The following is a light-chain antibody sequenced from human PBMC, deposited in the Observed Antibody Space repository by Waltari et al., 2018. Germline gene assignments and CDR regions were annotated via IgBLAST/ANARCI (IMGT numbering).Light chain of an antibody. J-gene: IGKJ1*01. CDR1: QSVSNW. CDR3: QQYNDDPRT. CDR2: KAS. V-gene: IGKV1-5*03. Sequence: DIQTTPSPSTLSASVGDRVHITCRASQSVSNWLAWYQQKPGKAPNLLIYKASSLESGVPSRFSGSGSGTEFTLTISSLQPDDFATYYCQQYNDDPRTFGQGTEVEFK.